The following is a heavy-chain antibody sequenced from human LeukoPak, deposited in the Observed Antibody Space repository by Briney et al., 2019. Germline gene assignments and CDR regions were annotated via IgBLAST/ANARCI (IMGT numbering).Heavy chain of an antibody. V-gene: IGHV4-39*01. CDR3: ARHSRNTFGVVVVPYYFDY. CDR1: GGSISSTGYY. Sequence: SETLSLICTVSGGSISSTGYYWGWVRQSPGKGLEWIASIYYSGSTYYSPSLKSRVTISVDTSKNHFSLRLSSVPAADTAVYYCARHSRNTFGVVVVPYYFDYWGQGTLVTVSS. CDR2: IYYSGST. D-gene: IGHD3-16*02. J-gene: IGHJ4*02.